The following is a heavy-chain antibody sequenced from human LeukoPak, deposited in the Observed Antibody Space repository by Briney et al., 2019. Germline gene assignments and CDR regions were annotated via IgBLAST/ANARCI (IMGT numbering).Heavy chain of an antibody. D-gene: IGHD2-21*01. V-gene: IGHV3-33*01. J-gene: IGHJ4*02. CDR1: GFTFSSYG. Sequence: PGRSLRLSCAASGFTFSSYGMHWVRQAPGKGLEWVAVIWYDGSNKYYADSVKGRFTISRDNSKNTLYLQMNSLRAEDTAVYYCARVGLAYCGGDCYSLDYWGQGTLVIVSS. CDR3: ARVGLAYCGGDCYSLDY. CDR2: IWYDGSNK.